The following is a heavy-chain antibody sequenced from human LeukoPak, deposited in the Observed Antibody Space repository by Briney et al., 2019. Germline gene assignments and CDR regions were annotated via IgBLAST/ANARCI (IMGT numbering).Heavy chain of an antibody. Sequence: GGSLRLSCAASGFTVSSNYMSWVRQAPGKGLEWVSVIYIGGSTYYADSVKGRFTISRDISKNTLCLQMNSLRAEDTAMYYCARPGFVVPAVIFDYWGQGTLVTVSS. J-gene: IGHJ4*02. D-gene: IGHD2-2*02. CDR1: GFTVSSNY. CDR2: IYIGGST. V-gene: IGHV3-53*01. CDR3: ARPGFVVPAVIFDY.